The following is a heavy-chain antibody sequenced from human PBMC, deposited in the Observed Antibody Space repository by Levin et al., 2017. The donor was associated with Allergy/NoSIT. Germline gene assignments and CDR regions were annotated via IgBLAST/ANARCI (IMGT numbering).Heavy chain of an antibody. CDR2: IYSGGST. Sequence: SCAASGFTVSSNYMSWVRQAPGKGLEWVSVIYSGGSTYYADSVKGRFTISRDNSKNTLYLQMNSLRAEDTAVYYCARAEGSGWYNYWGQGTLVTVSS. D-gene: IGHD6-19*01. J-gene: IGHJ4*02. CDR3: ARAEGSGWYNY. CDR1: GFTVSSNY. V-gene: IGHV3-66*01.